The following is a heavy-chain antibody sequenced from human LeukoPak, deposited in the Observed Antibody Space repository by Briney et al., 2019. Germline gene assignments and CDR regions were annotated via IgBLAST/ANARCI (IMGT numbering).Heavy chain of an antibody. CDR3: VRDQGVSRFLEWLLYDWFDP. Sequence: GASVKVSCKASGYNFYSYGVSWVRQAPGQGLEWMGWISANSGDTKYAQNLQGRVTMTTDTSTSTVYMELRSLKLDDTAVYYCVRDQGVSRFLEWLLYDWFDPWGQGTLVTVSS. CDR2: ISANSGDT. D-gene: IGHD3-3*01. CDR1: GYNFYSYG. V-gene: IGHV1-18*01. J-gene: IGHJ5*02.